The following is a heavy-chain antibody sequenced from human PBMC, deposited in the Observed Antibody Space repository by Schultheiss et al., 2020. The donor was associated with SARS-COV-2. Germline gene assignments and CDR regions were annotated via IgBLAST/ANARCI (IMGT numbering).Heavy chain of an antibody. D-gene: IGHD4-17*01. V-gene: IGHV5-51*01. CDR1: GYSFTSYW. CDR3: ARLTDDYGDYEAFDY. J-gene: IGHJ4*02. CDR2: IYPGDSDT. Sequence: GESLKISCKGSGYSFTSYWIGWVRQMPGKGLEWMGIIYPGDSDTRYSPSFQGQVTISADKSISTAYLQWSSLKASDTAMYYCARLTDDYGDYEAFDYWGQGTLVTVSS.